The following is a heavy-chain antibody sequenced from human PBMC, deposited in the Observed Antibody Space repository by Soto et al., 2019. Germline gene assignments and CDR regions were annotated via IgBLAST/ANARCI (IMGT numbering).Heavy chain of an antibody. V-gene: IGHV3-20*04. CDR3: VRGASLNFYY. CDR1: GFTFDDYG. CDR2: VNWNGGST. D-gene: IGHD1-26*01. J-gene: IGHJ4*02. Sequence: PGGSLRHSCAASGFTFDDYGMSWARQAPGKGLEWVSGVNWNGGSTGYADSVKGRFTISRDNAKNSLYLQMNSLRAEDTAFYYCVRGASLNFYYWGQGTLVTVPS.